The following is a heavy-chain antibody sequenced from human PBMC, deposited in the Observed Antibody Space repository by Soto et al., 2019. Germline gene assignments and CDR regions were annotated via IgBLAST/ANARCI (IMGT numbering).Heavy chain of an antibody. Sequence: SETLSLTCTVSGGSISYEYYHWTWIRQSPGKGLEWIGYVHYSGSIMYNPSFKSRVTISVDTSKNQFSLHLSSVTAADTAVYYCARVIGAAGVWGQGTMVTVSS. D-gene: IGHD6-13*01. CDR2: VHYSGSI. CDR1: GGSISYEYYH. J-gene: IGHJ3*01. CDR3: ARVIGAAGV. V-gene: IGHV4-30-4*08.